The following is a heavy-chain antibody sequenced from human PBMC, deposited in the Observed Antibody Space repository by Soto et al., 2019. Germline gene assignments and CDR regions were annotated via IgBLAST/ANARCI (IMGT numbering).Heavy chain of an antibody. CDR3: ARDGLALPAHRGFDP. CDR2: ISAYNGNT. J-gene: IGHJ5*02. D-gene: IGHD2-2*01. V-gene: IGHV1-18*01. Sequence: ASVKVSCKASGYTFTSYGISWVRQAPGQGLEWMGWISAYNGNTNYAQKLQGRVTMTTDTSTSTAYMELRSLRSADTAVYYCARDGLALPAHRGFDPWGQGTLVTASS. CDR1: GYTFTSYG.